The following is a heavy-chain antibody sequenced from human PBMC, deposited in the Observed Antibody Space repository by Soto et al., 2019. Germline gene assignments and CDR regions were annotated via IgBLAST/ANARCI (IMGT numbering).Heavy chain of an antibody. CDR2: IYWDDDK. D-gene: IGHD2-21*02. Sequence: QITLKESGPTLVKPTQTLTLTCTFSGFSLTTSGVGVGWIRQPPGKALEWLALIYWDDDKRYSPSLKSRLTITKDTSKDQVVLTMTNMDPVDTATYYCAHRPIGDWTLHVDYWGQGTLVTVSS. J-gene: IGHJ4*02. V-gene: IGHV2-5*02. CDR3: AHRPIGDWTLHVDY. CDR1: GFSLTTSGVG.